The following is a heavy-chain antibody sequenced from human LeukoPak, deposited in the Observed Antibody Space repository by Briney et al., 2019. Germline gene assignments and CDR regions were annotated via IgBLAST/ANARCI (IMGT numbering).Heavy chain of an antibody. V-gene: IGHV1-2*02. D-gene: IGHD4-17*01. CDR3: ARDLVADGYYFDY. CDR1: GYTFTGYY. CDR2: INPNSGGT. J-gene: IGHJ4*02. Sequence: ASVKVSCKASGYTFTGYYIHWVRQAPGQGLEWMGRINPNSGGTKYAQKFQDRVTMTRDTSISTAYMELSRLRSDDTAVYYCARDLVADGYYFDYWGQGTLVTVSS.